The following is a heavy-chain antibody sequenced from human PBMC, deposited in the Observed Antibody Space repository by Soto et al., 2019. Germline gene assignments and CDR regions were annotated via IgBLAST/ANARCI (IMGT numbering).Heavy chain of an antibody. J-gene: IGHJ4*02. CDR2: ISYDGSNK. Sequence: QVQLVESGGGVVQPGRSLRLSCAASGFTFSSYGMHWVRQAPGKGLEWVAVISYDGSNKYFADSVKGRFTISRDNSKNTLDLQMNSLRAEDTAVYYCAKGPYSSSWYSFADYWGQGTLVTVSS. CDR1: GFTFSSYG. CDR3: AKGPYSSSWYSFADY. D-gene: IGHD6-13*01. V-gene: IGHV3-30*18.